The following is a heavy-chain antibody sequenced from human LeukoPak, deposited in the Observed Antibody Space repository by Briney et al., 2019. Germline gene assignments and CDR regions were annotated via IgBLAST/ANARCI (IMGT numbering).Heavy chain of an antibody. CDR1: GFMFRNYW. D-gene: IGHD2-2*01. V-gene: IGHV3-7*01. J-gene: IGHJ6*03. Sequence: GGSLRLFCAASGFMFRNYWMSWVRQAPGKGLEWVANIKQDGSEKHYVDPVKGRFTISRDNAKNSLYLQMNSLRAEDTAVYYCAREGPVVIPTTPSSSYYYYMDVWGKGTTVTVSS. CDR3: AREGPVVIPTTPSSSYYYYMDV. CDR2: IKQDGSEK.